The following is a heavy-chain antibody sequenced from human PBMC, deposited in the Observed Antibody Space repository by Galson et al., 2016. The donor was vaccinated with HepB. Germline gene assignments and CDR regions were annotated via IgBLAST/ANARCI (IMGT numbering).Heavy chain of an antibody. CDR2: IQYSGNT. D-gene: IGHD6-13*01. J-gene: IGHJ3*02. CDR1: GGSVISDNYY. Sequence: ETLSLTCTVSGGSVISDNYYWSWIRQPPGKGLEWIGFIQYSGNTNCNPSLRGRVTISIDTSKNQFSLKVNSVTAADTAVYYCARDPQQLQAFDMWGQGTMVTVSS. V-gene: IGHV4-61*01. CDR3: ARDPQQLQAFDM.